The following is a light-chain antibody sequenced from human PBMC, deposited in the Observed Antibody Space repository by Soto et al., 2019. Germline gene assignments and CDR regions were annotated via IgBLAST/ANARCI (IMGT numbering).Light chain of an antibody. CDR3: QTSWT. Sequence: ERVMTQSPATLSASPGESCTLSCRASQSVNHNVAWYQQKPGQAPRLLIYGASSRATGIPDRFSGSGSGTDFTLTISSLQSDDFGVYLCQTSWTFGQVTKLDIK. J-gene: IGKJ1*01. CDR2: GAS. V-gene: IGKV3D-15*01. CDR1: QSVNHN.